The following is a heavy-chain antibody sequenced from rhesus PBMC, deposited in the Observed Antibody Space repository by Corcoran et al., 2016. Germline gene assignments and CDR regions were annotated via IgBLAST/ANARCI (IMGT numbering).Heavy chain of an antibody. D-gene: IGHD1-26*01. V-gene: IGHV4-127*01. CDR3: ASGLNYGAPNFGLDS. CDR1: GDSIISGYA. Sequence: VQLKESGPGLVKPSETLSLTCTVSGDSIISGYAWSWIRKPPGKGVEWIGYIGGYYNPYLNSRVTISKDTSKIQFSLNLTSVTAADTAVYYCASGLNYGAPNFGLDSWGQGVVVTVSS. J-gene: IGHJ6*01. CDR2: IGG.